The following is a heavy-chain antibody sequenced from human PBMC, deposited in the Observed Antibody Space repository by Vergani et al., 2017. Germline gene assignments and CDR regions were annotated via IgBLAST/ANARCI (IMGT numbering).Heavy chain of an antibody. Sequence: QVQLVQSGAEVKKPGSSVKVSCKASGGTFSSYAISWVRQAPGQGLEWMGGIIPIFGTANSAQKFQGRVTITADESTSTAYMELGSLRSEDTAVYYCARGIVVVPAAALYDYYYYLDVWGKGTTVTVSS. CDR2: IIPIFGTA. J-gene: IGHJ6*03. D-gene: IGHD2-2*01. V-gene: IGHV1-69*01. CDR3: ARGIVVVPAAALYDYYYYLDV. CDR1: GGTFSSYA.